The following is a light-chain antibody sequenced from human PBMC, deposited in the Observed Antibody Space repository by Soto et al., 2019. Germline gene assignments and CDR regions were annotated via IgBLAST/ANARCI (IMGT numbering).Light chain of an antibody. CDR3: QHYNSYSEA. CDR1: QSISSW. CDR2: KAS. V-gene: IGKV1-5*03. Sequence: DIQMTQSPSTLSAFVGDRVTITCRASQSISSWLAWYQQKPGKAPKPLIYKASTLKSGVPSRFSGSGSGTEFTLTISSLQPDDFATYYCQHYNSYSEAFGQGTKVDI. J-gene: IGKJ1*01.